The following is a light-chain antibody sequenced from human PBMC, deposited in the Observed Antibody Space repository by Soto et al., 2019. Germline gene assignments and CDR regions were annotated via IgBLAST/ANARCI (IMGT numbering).Light chain of an antibody. V-gene: IGKV1-9*01. J-gene: IGKJ4*01. CDR1: QDFSNF. Sequence: DIQLTQSPSFLSASIGDRVTITCRASQDFSNFLAWYQQKPGRAPKLPMYDASTLQSGVPSRFSGSGSGTEFTLTISSLQPEDFATYYCQQLYSFPLTFGGGTKVEIK. CDR3: QQLYSFPLT. CDR2: DAS.